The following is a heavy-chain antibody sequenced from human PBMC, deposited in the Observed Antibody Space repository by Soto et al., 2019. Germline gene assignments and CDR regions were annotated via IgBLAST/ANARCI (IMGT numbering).Heavy chain of an antibody. CDR1: GGSISSFY. Sequence: TSETLSLTCTVSGGSISSFYWSWIRQPARKGLEWIGRIYSGGRNNYNPSLKSRVTMSVDTSKNRFSLRLSSVTAADTAMYYCARGSSRWDYWGQGTLVTVSS. CDR3: ARGSSRWDY. D-gene: IGHD6-13*01. V-gene: IGHV4-4*07. CDR2: IYSGGRN. J-gene: IGHJ4*02.